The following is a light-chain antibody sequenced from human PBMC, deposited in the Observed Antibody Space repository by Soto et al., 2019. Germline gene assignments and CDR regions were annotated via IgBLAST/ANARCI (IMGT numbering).Light chain of an antibody. CDR3: QTWGTGFQF. V-gene: IGLV4-69*01. CDR2: LNNDGSH. J-gene: IGLJ2*01. CDR1: SGHSSYA. Sequence: QPVLTQSPSASASLGASVKLTCTLSSGHSSYAIAWHQKQPGKGPRYLMDLNNDGSHTKGDGIPDRFSGSSSGADRYLIISSLQSEDEGDYYCQTWGTGFQFFGGGTKLTVL.